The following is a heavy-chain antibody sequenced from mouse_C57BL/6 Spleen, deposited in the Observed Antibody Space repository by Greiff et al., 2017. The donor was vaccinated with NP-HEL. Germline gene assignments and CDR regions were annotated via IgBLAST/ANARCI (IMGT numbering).Heavy chain of an antibody. Sequence: EVKLQQSGAQLVRPGASVKLSCTASGFNIKDDYMHWVKQRPEQGLEWIGWIDPENGDTEYASKFQGKATITADTSSNTAYLQLSSLTSEDTAVYYCTTSGYYFYWGQGTTLTVSS. J-gene: IGHJ2*01. CDR3: TTSGYYFY. CDR2: IDPENGDT. D-gene: IGHD2-3*01. CDR1: GFNIKDDY. V-gene: IGHV14-4*01.